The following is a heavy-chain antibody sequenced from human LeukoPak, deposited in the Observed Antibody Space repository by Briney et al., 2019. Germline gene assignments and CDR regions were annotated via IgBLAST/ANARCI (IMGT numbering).Heavy chain of an antibody. J-gene: IGHJ4*02. CDR3: ARGYALYSGRYIDFDY. CDR2: INPNNGGT. D-gene: IGHD1-26*01. CDR1: GYTFTGHY. V-gene: IGHV1-2*02. Sequence: ASVKVSCKASGYTFTGHYMHWVRQAPGQGLEWMGWINPNNGGTNYAQKFQGRVTMTRDTSISTDYMELSRLRSDDTAVYYCARGYALYSGRYIDFDYWGQGTLVTVSS.